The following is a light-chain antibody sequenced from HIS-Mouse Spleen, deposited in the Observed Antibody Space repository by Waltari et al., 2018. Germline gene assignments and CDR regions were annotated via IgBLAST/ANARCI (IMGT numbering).Light chain of an antibody. CDR2: AAS. CDR3: QKYNSVPPRRT. CDR1: QGISNY. V-gene: IGKV1-27*01. J-gene: IGKJ4*01. Sequence: DIQMTQSPSSLSASVGDRVTITCRASQGISNYLSWYQQKPGKVPQLLIYAASTLHSGVPSLVSGSGYVTDFTVTISSLQAEDVATYYCQKYNSVPPRRTLGGGPKVEIK.